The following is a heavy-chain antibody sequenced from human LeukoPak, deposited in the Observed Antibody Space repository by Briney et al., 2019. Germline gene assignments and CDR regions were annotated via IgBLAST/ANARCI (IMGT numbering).Heavy chain of an antibody. CDR3: ARDGAIAVAGFDY. Sequence: GRSLRLSCAASGFTFSSYAMHWVRQAPGKGLEWVAVISYDGSNKYYADSVKGRFTISRDNSKNTLYLQMNSLRAEDTAVYYCARDGAIAVAGFDYWGQGTLVTVSS. CDR1: GFTFSSYA. J-gene: IGHJ4*02. CDR2: ISYDGSNK. D-gene: IGHD6-19*01. V-gene: IGHV3-30*04.